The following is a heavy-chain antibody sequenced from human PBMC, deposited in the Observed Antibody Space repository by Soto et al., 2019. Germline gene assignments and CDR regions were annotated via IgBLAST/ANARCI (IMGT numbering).Heavy chain of an antibody. CDR1: GFTFSSYG. CDR3: ARNGIGYCSSTSGYIIDY. V-gene: IGHV3-33*01. CDR2: IWYDGSNK. D-gene: IGHD2-2*02. J-gene: IGHJ4*02. Sequence: QVQLVESGGGVVQPGRSLRLSCAASGFTFSSYGMHWVRQAPGKGLEWVAVIWYDGSNKYYAYSVKGRFTISRDNSKNTLYLQMNGLRAEDTAVYYCARNGIGYCSSTSGYIIDYWGQGTLVTVSS.